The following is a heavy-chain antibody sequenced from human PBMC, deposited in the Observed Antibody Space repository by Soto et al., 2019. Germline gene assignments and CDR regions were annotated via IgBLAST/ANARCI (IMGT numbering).Heavy chain of an antibody. CDR2: ISGSGGST. Sequence: GGSLRLSCAASGFTFSSYAMSWVRQAPGKGLEWVSAISGSGGSTYYADSVKGRFTISRDNSKNTLYLQMNSLRAEDTAVYYCAKGGTAAVLGYYYYMDVWGKGTTVTVSS. CDR3: AKGGTAAVLGYYYYMDV. CDR1: GFTFSSYA. V-gene: IGHV3-23*01. D-gene: IGHD2-2*01. J-gene: IGHJ6*03.